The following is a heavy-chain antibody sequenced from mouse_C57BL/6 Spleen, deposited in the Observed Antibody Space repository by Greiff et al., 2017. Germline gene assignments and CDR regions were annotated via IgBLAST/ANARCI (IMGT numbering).Heavy chain of an antibody. V-gene: IGHV1-52*01. J-gene: IGHJ4*01. Sequence: QVHVKQPGAELVRPGSSVKLSCKASGYTFTSYWMHWVKQRPIQGLEWIGNIDPSDSETHYNQKFKDKATLTVDKSSSTAYMQLSSLTSEDSAVYYCARWGNSDAMDYWGQGTSVTVSS. CDR1: GYTFTSYW. D-gene: IGHD2-1*01. CDR2: IDPSDSET. CDR3: ARWGNSDAMDY.